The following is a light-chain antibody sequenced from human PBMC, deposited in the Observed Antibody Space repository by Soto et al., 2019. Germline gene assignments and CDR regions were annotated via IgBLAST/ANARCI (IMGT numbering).Light chain of an antibody. CDR3: QQLNSYPPYT. CDR1: QGISSY. Sequence: DIQLTQSPSFLSASVRDRVTITCRASQGISSYLAWYQQKPGKAPKLLIYAASTLQSGVPSRFSGSGSGTEFPLTISSLQPEDFATYYCQQLNSYPPYTFGQGNKLEIK. V-gene: IGKV1-9*01. J-gene: IGKJ2*01. CDR2: AAS.